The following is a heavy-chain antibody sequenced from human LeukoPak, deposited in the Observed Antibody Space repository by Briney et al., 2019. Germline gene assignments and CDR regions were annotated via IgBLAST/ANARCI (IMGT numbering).Heavy chain of an antibody. CDR2: INPNSGGT. J-gene: IGHJ4*02. D-gene: IGHD3-22*01. CDR1: GYTFTGYY. Sequence: ASVKVSCKASGYTFTGYYMHWVRQAPGQGLEWMGRINPNSGGTNYAQKFQGRVTMTRDTSISTAYMGLSRLRSDDTAVYYCARALNYYDSSGSVGYWGQGTLVTVSS. CDR3: ARALNYYDSSGSVGY. V-gene: IGHV1-2*06.